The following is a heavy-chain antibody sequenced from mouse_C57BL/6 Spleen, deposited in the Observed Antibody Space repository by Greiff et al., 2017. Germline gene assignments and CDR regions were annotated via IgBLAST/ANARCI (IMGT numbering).Heavy chain of an antibody. CDR3: AREGYYGSSYRYYAMDY. D-gene: IGHD1-1*01. Sequence: VKLVESGPGLVAPSQSLSITCTVSGFSLTSYAISWVRQPPGKGLEWLGVIWTGGGTNYNSALKSRLSISKDNSKSQVFLKMNSLQTDDTARYYCAREGYYGSSYRYYAMDYWGQGTSVTVSS. CDR2: IWTGGGT. J-gene: IGHJ4*01. CDR1: GFSLTSYA. V-gene: IGHV2-9-1*01.